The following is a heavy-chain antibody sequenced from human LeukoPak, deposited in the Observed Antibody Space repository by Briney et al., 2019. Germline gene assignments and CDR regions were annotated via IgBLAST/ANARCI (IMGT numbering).Heavy chain of an antibody. CDR1: GVTFNGYS. V-gene: IGHV3-48*04. J-gene: IGHJ4*02. CDR3: ARGALGDNSRYGY. CDR2: ISSSTHLI. D-gene: IGHD4-17*01. Sequence: GGSLRLSCVASGVTFNGYSLHWVRQAPGKGLEWLAYISSSTHLIQYADSVKGRFTVSRDNAKNSMFLQMNNLRAEDTAVYYCARGALGDNSRYGYWGQGTLVTVSS.